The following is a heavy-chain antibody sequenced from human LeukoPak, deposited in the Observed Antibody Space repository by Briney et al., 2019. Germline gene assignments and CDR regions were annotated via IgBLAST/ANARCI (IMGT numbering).Heavy chain of an antibody. J-gene: IGHJ5*02. CDR3: ARPKSRLSWFDP. Sequence: PSETLSLTCTVSGYSISGGYYWGWIRQPPGKGLEWIGTIYHSGNTYYNPSLKSRVTISVDTSKNQFSLKLRSVTAADTAVYYCARPKSRLSWFDPWGQGTLVTVSS. CDR2: IYHSGNT. CDR1: GYSISGGYY. V-gene: IGHV4-38-2*02.